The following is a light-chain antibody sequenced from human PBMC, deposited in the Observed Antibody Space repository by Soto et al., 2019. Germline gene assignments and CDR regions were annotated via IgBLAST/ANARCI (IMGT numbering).Light chain of an antibody. J-gene: IGKJ5*01. CDR2: DAS. CDR3: QQSYSTPIT. V-gene: IGKV1-39*01. CDR1: QDISNY. Sequence: DIQMTHSPSSLSESVGERVTITCQASQDISNYLNWYQQKPGKAPKLLIYDASNLETGVPSRFSGSGSGTDFTLTISSLQPEDFATYYCQQSYSTPITFGQGTRLEIK.